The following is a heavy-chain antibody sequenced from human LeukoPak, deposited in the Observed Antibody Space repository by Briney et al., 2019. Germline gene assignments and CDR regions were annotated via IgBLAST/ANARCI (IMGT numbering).Heavy chain of an antibody. Sequence: ASVKVSCKASGYTFTSYYMHWVRQAPGQGLEWMEIINPSGGSTSYAQKFQGRVTMTRDMSTSTVYMELSSLRSEDTAVYYCASSSSGPSYFDYWGQGTLVTVSS. V-gene: IGHV1-46*01. CDR3: ASSSSGPSYFDY. CDR2: INPSGGST. J-gene: IGHJ4*02. CDR1: GYTFTSYY. D-gene: IGHD6-6*01.